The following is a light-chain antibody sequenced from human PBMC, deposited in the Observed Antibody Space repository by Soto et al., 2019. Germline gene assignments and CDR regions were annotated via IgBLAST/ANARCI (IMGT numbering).Light chain of an antibody. CDR1: QDIAGY. J-gene: IGKJ5*01. CDR2: GAS. CDR3: QQASSLPIN. V-gene: IGKV1D-12*01. Sequence: DIEVTQEPTSVTASVGARVTITCRASQDIAGYLAWYRHKPGRTPELLIHGASRLQSGVPARFSGSGSGTDFTLSFDLLIPEDLATCYCQQASSLPINFAQGTRLEI.